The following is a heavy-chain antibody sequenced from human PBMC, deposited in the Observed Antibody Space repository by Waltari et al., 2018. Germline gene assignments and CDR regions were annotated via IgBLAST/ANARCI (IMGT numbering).Heavy chain of an antibody. D-gene: IGHD3-10*01. Sequence: EVRLAESGGGLVKPGGSLSLSRSASGFDFSSYDMNCGRQAPRTGLEWVSSIGGTHSNLFDADSVKGGFTVSRDNAKNSLYLKMDNLRAEDSGLYDCTRDLYGSGGDWFDPWGQGTLVTVSS. V-gene: IGHV3-21*01. CDR3: TRDLYGSGGDWFDP. J-gene: IGHJ5*02. CDR2: IGGTHSNL. CDR1: GFDFSSYD.